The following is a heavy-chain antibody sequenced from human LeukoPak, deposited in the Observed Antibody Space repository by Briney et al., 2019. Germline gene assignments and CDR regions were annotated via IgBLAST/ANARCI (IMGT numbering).Heavy chain of an antibody. J-gene: IGHJ3*02. D-gene: IGHD1-26*01. V-gene: IGHV3-72*01. CDR3: ARTSGSYSGGAFDI. CDR2: IRNRANRYTT. CDR1: GFTFSDHY. Sequence: GGSLRLSCAASGFTFSDHYMDWVRQAPGKGLEWVGRIRNRANRYTTEYAASVKGRFTFSRDDSKNSLYLQMNSLKTEDTAMYYCARTSGSYSGGAFDIWGRGTMVTVSS.